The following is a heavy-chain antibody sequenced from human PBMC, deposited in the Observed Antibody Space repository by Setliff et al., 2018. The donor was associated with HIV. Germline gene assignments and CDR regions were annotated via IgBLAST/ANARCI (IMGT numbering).Heavy chain of an antibody. V-gene: IGHV4-38-2*01. CDR2: FYHSTT. CDR1: GYSISSGYY. D-gene: IGHD3-16*01. J-gene: IGHJ5*02. CDR3: ARYVGNSFWFDP. Sequence: SETLSLTCVVSGYSISSGYYWGWILQPPGTGLEWIGSFYHSTTYYHPSLKSRVTISVDTSKNQFSLKLISVTAADTAVYYCARYVGNSFWFDPWGQGTLVTVSS.